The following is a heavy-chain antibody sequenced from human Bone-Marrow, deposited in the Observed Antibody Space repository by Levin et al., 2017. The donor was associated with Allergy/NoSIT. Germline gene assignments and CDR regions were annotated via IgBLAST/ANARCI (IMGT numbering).Heavy chain of an antibody. D-gene: IGHD3-10*01. CDR3: AKDQDSGWLPFFDY. J-gene: IGHJ4*02. Sequence: GESLKISCAASGFTFSSYGMSWVRQAPGKGLDWVSGFSGNSGRAIYADFVKGRFTISRDNSKNTLYLEMNNLRVEDTAVYYCAKDQDSGWLPFFDYWGQGALVTVSS. V-gene: IGHV3-23*01. CDR1: GFTFSSYG. CDR2: FSGNSGRA.